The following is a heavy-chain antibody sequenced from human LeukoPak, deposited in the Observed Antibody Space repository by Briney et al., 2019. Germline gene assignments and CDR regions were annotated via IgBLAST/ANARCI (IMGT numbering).Heavy chain of an antibody. D-gene: IGHD5-24*01. J-gene: IGHJ3*02. CDR3: ARRPGDGYSKDAFDI. V-gene: IGHV5-51*01. Sequence: GDSLKISCKGSGYSFTSYWIGWVRRMPGKGLECMGIIYPGDSNTRYSPSFKGQVTISVDKSNITAYLQWSSLKASDTAMYYCARRPGDGYSKDAFDIWGQGTMVTVSS. CDR2: IYPGDSNT. CDR1: GYSFTSYW.